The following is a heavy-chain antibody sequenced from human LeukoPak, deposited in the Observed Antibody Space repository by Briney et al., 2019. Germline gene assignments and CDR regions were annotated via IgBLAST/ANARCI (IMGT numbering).Heavy chain of an antibody. J-gene: IGHJ3*02. Sequence: SVSLSLTCTVSGGSISSYYWNWIRQPPGKRLESIAYMFYNVSTNYCPYLKSRVTIPVDTTKNQFSLNLISVTAADTDVYFCARQGSGRAIDIWVQGTMVTVSS. V-gene: IGHV4-59*08. CDR3: ARQGSGRAIDI. CDR2: MFYNVST. CDR1: GGSISSYY.